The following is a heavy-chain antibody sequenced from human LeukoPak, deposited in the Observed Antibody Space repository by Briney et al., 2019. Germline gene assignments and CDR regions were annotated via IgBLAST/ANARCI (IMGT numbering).Heavy chain of an antibody. Sequence: GGSLRLSCAASGFTFDEYPMHWVRQAPGKGLEWVSGISWNSGSIGYADSVKGRFTISRDNAKNSLYLEMKSLRAEDMALYYCAKVRSSGLFDGFDIWGQGTMVTVSS. D-gene: IGHD6-19*01. CDR3: AKVRSSGLFDGFDI. V-gene: IGHV3-9*03. CDR1: GFTFDEYP. J-gene: IGHJ3*02. CDR2: ISWNSGSI.